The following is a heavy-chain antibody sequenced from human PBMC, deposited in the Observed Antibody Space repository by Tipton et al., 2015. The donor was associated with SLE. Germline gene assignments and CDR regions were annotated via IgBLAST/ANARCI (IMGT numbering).Heavy chain of an antibody. CDR3: ARGQRTAMYDY. Sequence: TLSLTCTVSGGSISSHYWSWIRQPPGKGLEWIGYIYYSGSSNYNPSLKSRVTISVDTSKNQFSLKLSSVTAADTAVYYCARGQRTAMYDYWGQGTLVTVSS. J-gene: IGHJ4*02. CDR1: GGSISSHY. CDR2: IYYSGSS. V-gene: IGHV4-59*11. D-gene: IGHD5-18*01.